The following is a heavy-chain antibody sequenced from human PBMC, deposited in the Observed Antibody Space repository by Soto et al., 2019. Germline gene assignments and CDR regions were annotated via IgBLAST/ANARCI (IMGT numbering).Heavy chain of an antibody. CDR2: INDDGIST. Sequence: GGSLRLSCAASGFTFSMYWMHWVRQVPGKGPEWVSRINDDGISTNYADSVKGRFTISRDNSKNTLYLQMNNLRAEDTAVYYCAKDVVVGATTGLGDYYYYYGMDVWGQGTTVTVSS. V-gene: IGHV3-74*01. D-gene: IGHD1-26*01. CDR1: GFTFSMYW. CDR3: AKDVVVGATTGLGDYYYYYGMDV. J-gene: IGHJ6*02.